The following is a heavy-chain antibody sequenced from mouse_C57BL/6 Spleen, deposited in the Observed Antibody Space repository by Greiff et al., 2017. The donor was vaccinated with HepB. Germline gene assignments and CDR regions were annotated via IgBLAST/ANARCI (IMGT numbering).Heavy chain of an antibody. D-gene: IGHD2-4*01. CDR2: IFPGSGST. J-gene: IGHJ2*01. Sequence: VQLQQSGPELVKPGASVKISCKASGYNFTDYYINWVKQRPGQGLEWIGWIFPGSGSTYYNEKFKGKATLTVDKSSSTAYMLLSSLTSEDSAVYFCARCDYDVRNYFDYWGQGTTLTVSS. CDR3: ARCDYDVRNYFDY. V-gene: IGHV1-75*01. CDR1: GYNFTDYY.